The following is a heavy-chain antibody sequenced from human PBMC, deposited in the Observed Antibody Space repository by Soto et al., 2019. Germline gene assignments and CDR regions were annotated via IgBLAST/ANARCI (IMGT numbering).Heavy chain of an antibody. CDR3: APSYGNAGYTY. CDR2: MHYTGFS. D-gene: IGHD1-1*01. J-gene: IGHJ4*02. V-gene: IGHV4-59*02. Sequence: SETLSLTCSFSGDSVTSHYLTWIRQSPEKGLEWIGYMHYTGFSHYNPSLKSRLTISVDRSKNQFTLQLTSVTVADTAVYYCAPSYGNAGYTYWGQGTQFTVSS. CDR1: GDSVTSHY.